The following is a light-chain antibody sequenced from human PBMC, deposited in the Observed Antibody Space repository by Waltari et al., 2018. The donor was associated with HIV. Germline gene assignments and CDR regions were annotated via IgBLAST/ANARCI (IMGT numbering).Light chain of an antibody. J-gene: IGLJ3*02. CDR1: ANAIGNYNL. CDR3: LTYVSKTSTWQ. CDR2: DVS. Sequence: SALTQPASVSGIPGQSVTITCTGTANAIGNYNLVSLFQQQPGKAPTLLIYDVSKRPSGVSSRFSGSKSGYFASLTISGLLTEDESSYYCLTYVSKTSTWQFGGGTYLTV. V-gene: IGLV2-23*02.